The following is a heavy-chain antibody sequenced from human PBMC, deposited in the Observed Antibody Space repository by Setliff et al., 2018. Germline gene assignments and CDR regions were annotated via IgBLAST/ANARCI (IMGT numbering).Heavy chain of an antibody. J-gene: IGHJ5*02. Sequence: GGSLRLSCAASGFTFSSYAMHWVRQAPGKGLEWVAVISYDGSNKYYADSVKGRFTISRENAKNSFYLQMNSLTAGDTAVYYCARSSVVGDCYSYLGSWGQGTLVTVSS. D-gene: IGHD2-21*02. CDR1: GFTFSSYA. V-gene: IGHV3-30*07. CDR3: ARSSVVGDCYSYLGS. CDR2: ISYDGSNK.